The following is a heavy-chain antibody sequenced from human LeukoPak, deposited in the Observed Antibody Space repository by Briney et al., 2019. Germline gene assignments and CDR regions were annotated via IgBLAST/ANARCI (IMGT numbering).Heavy chain of an antibody. CDR3: AKDSGGNPLYYFDY. CDR1: GFTFSSYA. J-gene: IGHJ4*02. CDR2: ISGSGGST. D-gene: IGHD4-23*01. Sequence: GGSLRLSCAASGFTFSSYAMSWVRQAPGKGLEWVSAISGSGGSTYYADSVKGRFTISRDNSKNTLYLQVNSLRAEDTAVYYCAKDSGGNPLYYFDYWGQGTLVTVSS. V-gene: IGHV3-23*01.